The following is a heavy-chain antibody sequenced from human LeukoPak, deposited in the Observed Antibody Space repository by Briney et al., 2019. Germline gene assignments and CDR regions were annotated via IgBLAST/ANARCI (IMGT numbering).Heavy chain of an antibody. D-gene: IGHD2-2*01. Sequence: GASVKVSCKVSGCTFSEYDFNWVRQAAGQGLEWIGWMRPKSGTSGFAQKFQGRVTMTRSTSISTAYMEMESLTSEDTAVYYCARGPSESTSSDYWGQGTLVTVSS. CDR1: GCTFSEYD. CDR3: ARGPSESTSSDY. CDR2: MRPKSGTS. J-gene: IGHJ4*02. V-gene: IGHV1-8*01.